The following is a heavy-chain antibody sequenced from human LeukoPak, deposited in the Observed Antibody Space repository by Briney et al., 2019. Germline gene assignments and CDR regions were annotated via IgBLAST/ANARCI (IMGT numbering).Heavy chain of an antibody. CDR2: IKQDGSEK. CDR3: ARQRVVDS. V-gene: IGHV3-7*01. Sequence: SGGSLRLSCAASGFTFTTYWITWVRQAPGKGLEWVANIKQDGSEKYYVDSVKGRFTISRDNAKNSLYLQMNSLRAEDTAVYYCARQRVVDSWGQGTLVTVSS. J-gene: IGHJ4*02. D-gene: IGHD3-22*01. CDR1: GFTFTTYW.